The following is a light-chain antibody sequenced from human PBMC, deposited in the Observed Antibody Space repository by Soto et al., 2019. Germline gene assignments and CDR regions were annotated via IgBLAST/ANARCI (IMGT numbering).Light chain of an antibody. Sequence: DVQLTQSPSTLSASVGDRVTITCRASQSISSWLAWYQQKSGKAPKLLIYKASSLESGVPSRFSGSGSGTEFTLTISRLQPDDFATYYCQQYNSYSWTFGQGTKVDIK. V-gene: IGKV1-5*03. J-gene: IGKJ1*01. CDR1: QSISSW. CDR3: QQYNSYSWT. CDR2: KAS.